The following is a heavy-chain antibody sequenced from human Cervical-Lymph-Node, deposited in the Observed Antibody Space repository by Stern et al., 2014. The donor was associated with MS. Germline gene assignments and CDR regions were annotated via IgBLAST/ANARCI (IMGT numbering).Heavy chain of an antibody. V-gene: IGHV3-30*18. Sequence: VQLVESGGGVVQPGRSLRLSCAASGFTFSSYGMHWVRQAPGKGLEWVAVISCDGSNKYYADSVKGRFTISRDNSKNTLYLQMNSLRAEDTAVYYCAKDGADTAMVMWGQGTLVTVSS. CDR2: ISCDGSNK. D-gene: IGHD5-18*01. J-gene: IGHJ4*02. CDR3: AKDGADTAMVM. CDR1: GFTFSSYG.